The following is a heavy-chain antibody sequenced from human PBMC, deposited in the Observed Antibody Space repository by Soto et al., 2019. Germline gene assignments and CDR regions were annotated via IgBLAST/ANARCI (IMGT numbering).Heavy chain of an antibody. J-gene: IGHJ4*02. CDR1: GYTLTELS. Sequence: ASVKVSCKVSGYTLTELSIHWVRQAPGQRLEWMGWINAASGGTKYSQNFQGRVTITRDTSASTAYMELSSLRSEDTAVYYCAREGTAMVFDQWGQGTLVTVSSGKVSVYYCATGPWDDILTGYFPSDYWGQGTLVTVSS. CDR3: AREGTAMVFDQWGQGTLVTVSSGKVSVYYCATGPWDDILTGYFPSDY. V-gene: IGHV1-3*01. CDR2: INAASGGT. D-gene: IGHD3-9*01.